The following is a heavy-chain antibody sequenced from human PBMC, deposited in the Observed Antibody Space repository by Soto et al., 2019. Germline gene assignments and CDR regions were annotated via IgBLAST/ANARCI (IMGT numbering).Heavy chain of an antibody. D-gene: IGHD3-10*01. J-gene: IGHJ4*02. CDR3: ERETPRPGELFSPPNY. CDR1: GYTFTSYG. Sequence: QVQLVQSGAEVKKPGASVKVSCKASGYTFTSYGISGVRQAPGQGLEGMGWISAYNRNTNYAQKLQGRVTMTTDTYTSIAYMELRSLRSDDTAVYYCERETPRPGELFSPPNYWCQGTLVTVSS. V-gene: IGHV1-18*04. CDR2: ISAYNRNT.